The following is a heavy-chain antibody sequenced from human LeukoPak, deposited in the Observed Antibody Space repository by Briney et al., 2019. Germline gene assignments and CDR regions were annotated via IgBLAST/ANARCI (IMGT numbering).Heavy chain of an antibody. CDR3: ANDDARGFGEPSPYDY. Sequence: GRSLRLSCVASGFAFRNYGMHWVRQAPGKGLERVAVISYDGINTHYADSVKGRFTISKDNSKNTLYLQLNTLRPEDTAVYYCANDDARGFGEPSPYDYWGQGTRVIVSS. CDR2: ISYDGINT. CDR1: GFAFRNYG. V-gene: IGHV3-30*18. D-gene: IGHD3-10*01. J-gene: IGHJ4*02.